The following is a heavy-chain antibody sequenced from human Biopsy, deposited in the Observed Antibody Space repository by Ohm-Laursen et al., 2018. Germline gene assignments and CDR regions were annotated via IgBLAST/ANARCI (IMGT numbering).Heavy chain of an antibody. CDR1: GYTFTDDQ. CDR3: SREQHYYSA. D-gene: IGHD2-21*02. CDR2: VNPKKGDT. J-gene: IGHJ5*02. Sequence: ASVKVSCKTTGYTFTDDQIHWVREAPGQGLEWMGLVNPKKGDTRYAQKFQGRVTMTSDVSVASAYMELTGLTSDDTAVYFCSREQHYYSAWGQGTLVTVSS. V-gene: IGHV1-2*06.